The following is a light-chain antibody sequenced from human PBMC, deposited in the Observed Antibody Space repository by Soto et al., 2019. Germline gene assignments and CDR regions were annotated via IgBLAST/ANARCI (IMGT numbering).Light chain of an antibody. J-gene: IGKJ1*01. Sequence: EIVMTQSPATLSVSPGERATLSCRASQNVSSNLAWYQQKPGQAPRLLIYGASTRVTGIPARFSGSGSGTEFTLTISSLQSEDFAVYYCQQYNNWQTFGQGTKVEIK. CDR1: QNVSSN. V-gene: IGKV3-15*01. CDR2: GAS. CDR3: QQYNNWQT.